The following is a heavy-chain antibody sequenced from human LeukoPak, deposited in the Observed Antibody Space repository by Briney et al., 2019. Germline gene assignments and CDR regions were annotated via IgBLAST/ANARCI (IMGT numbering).Heavy chain of an antibody. CDR3: SRSLDY. CDR2: INQGGSEK. CDR1: GFTFTNYW. Sequence: GGFLRLSCAASGFTFTNYWMDWVRQAPGKGLEWVANINQGGSEKYYVDSVKGRFTISRDNAKNSLYLQLNNLRADDTALYYCSRSLDYWGQGTLVTVSS. J-gene: IGHJ4*02. V-gene: IGHV3-7*03.